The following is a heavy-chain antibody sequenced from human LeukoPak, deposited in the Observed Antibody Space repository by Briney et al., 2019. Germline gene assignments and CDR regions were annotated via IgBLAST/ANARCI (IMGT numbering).Heavy chain of an antibody. J-gene: IGHJ4*02. D-gene: IGHD6-19*01. CDR3: AKDCNPRYSSGWFFDY. CDR2: ISDNGDIT. Sequence: PGGSLRLSCVASGFSLSTDSMSWVRQTPGKGLEWVSVISDNGDITKYADSVRGRFTMSRDNSKNTLYLQMNSLRAEDTAVYYCAKDCNPRYSSGWFFDYWEQGTLVTVSS. CDR1: GFSLSTDS. V-gene: IGHV3-23*01.